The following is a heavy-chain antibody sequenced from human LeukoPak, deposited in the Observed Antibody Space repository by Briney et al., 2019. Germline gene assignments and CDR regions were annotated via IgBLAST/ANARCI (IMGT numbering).Heavy chain of an antibody. D-gene: IGHD5-18*01. CDR3: ARGGGFVDTAMVYGMDV. J-gene: IGHJ6*02. V-gene: IGHV3-33*01. Sequence: GSSLRLSCAGSGFPFSGSGMHWVRQAPGKGLEWVAVIWYDGSHQYYADSVKGRFTNSRDNAKNSLYLQMNSLRAEDTAVYHCARGGGFVDTAMVYGMDVWGQGTTVTVSS. CDR2: IWYDGSHQ. CDR1: GFPFSGSG.